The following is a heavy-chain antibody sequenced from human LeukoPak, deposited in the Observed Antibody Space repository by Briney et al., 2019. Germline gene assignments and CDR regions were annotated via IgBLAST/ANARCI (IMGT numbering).Heavy chain of an antibody. CDR3: ARERGSGWYDMSFDY. J-gene: IGHJ4*02. Sequence: PSETLSLTCTVSGGSISNYFWSWIRQPAGKGLEWIGRLYTTGNRNYNPSLKSRVTMSVDMSKNQFSLRLNSMTAADTAVYYCARERGSGWYDMSFDYWGQGILVTVYS. V-gene: IGHV4-4*07. D-gene: IGHD6-19*01. CDR1: GGSISNYF. CDR2: LYTTGNR.